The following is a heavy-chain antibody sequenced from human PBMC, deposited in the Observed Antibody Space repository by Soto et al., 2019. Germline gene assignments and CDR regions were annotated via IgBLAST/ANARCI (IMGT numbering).Heavy chain of an antibody. Sequence: SETLSLTCTVSGGSISSSSYYWGWIRQPPGKGLEWIGSIYYSGSTYYKPSLKSRVTISVDTSKNQFSLKLSSVTAADTAVYYCARLVVPAAISRNYYYGMDVWGQGTTVTVS. V-gene: IGHV4-39*01. CDR3: ARLVVPAAISRNYYYGMDV. CDR2: IYYSGST. CDR1: GGSISSSSYY. J-gene: IGHJ6*02. D-gene: IGHD2-2*01.